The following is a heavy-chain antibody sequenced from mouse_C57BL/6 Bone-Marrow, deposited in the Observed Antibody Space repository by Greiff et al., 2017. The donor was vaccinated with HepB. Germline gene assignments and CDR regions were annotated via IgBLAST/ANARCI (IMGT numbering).Heavy chain of an antibody. D-gene: IGHD1-1*01. V-gene: IGHV8-8*01. Sequence: QVQLQESGPGILQPSQTLSLTCSFSGFSLSTFGMGVGWIRQPSGKGLEWLAHIWWDDDKYYNPALKSRLTISKDTSKNQVFLKIANVDTADTATYYCARSNYYPFYFDYWGQGTTLTVSS. CDR1: GFSLSTFGMG. CDR2: IWWDDDK. CDR3: ARSNYYPFYFDY. J-gene: IGHJ2*01.